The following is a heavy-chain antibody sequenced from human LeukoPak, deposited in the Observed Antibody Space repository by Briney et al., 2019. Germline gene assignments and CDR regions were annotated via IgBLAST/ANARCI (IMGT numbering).Heavy chain of an antibody. D-gene: IGHD6-13*01. CDR1: GGSISSYY. V-gene: IGHV4-59*01. CDR2: IYYSGST. Sequence: SETLSLTCTVSGGSISSYYWSWIRQPPGKGLEWIGYIYYSGSTNYNPSLKSRVTISVDTSKNQFSLKLSSVTAADTAVYYCARTLIAAAGNNWFDPWGQGTLVTVSS. J-gene: IGHJ5*02. CDR3: ARTLIAAAGNNWFDP.